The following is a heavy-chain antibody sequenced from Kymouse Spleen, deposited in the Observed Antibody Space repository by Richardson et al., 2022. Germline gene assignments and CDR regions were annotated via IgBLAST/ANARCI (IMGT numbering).Heavy chain of an antibody. CDR1: GFTFSSYS. D-gene: IGHD6-19*01. CDR2: ISSSSSYI. V-gene: IGHV3-21*03. Sequence: EVQLVESGGGLVKPGGSLRLSCAASGFTFSSYSMNWVRQAPGKGLEWVSSISSSSSYIYYADSVKGRFTISRDNAKNSLYLQMNSLRAEDTAVYYCARVGIAVAGNWFDPWGQGTLVTVSS. CDR3: ARVGIAVAGNWFDP. J-gene: IGHJ5*02.